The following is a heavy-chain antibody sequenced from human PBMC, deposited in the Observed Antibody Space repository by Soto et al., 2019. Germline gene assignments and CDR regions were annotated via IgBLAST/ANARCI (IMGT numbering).Heavy chain of an antibody. J-gene: IGHJ4*02. CDR2: ISSSSSTI. D-gene: IGHD6-13*01. CDR1: GFTFSSYS. Sequence: HPGGSLRLTCAASGFTFSSYSMNWVRQAPGKGLEWVSYISSSSSTIYYADSVKGRFTISRDNAKNSLYLQMNSLRDEDTAVYYCARGPRTYSSSWYPDYWGQGTLVTVSS. V-gene: IGHV3-48*02. CDR3: ARGPRTYSSSWYPDY.